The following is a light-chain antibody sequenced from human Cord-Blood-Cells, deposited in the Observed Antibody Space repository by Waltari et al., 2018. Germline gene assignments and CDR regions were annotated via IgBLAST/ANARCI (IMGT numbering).Light chain of an antibody. Sequence: QSALTQPASVSGSPGQSITISCTGTSSDLGGYNYASWYQQHPGKAPKLMIYDVSNRPSGVSNRFSGSKSGNTASLTISGLQAEDEADYYCSSYTSSSRVFGGGTKLTVL. CDR1: SSDLGGYNY. J-gene: IGLJ2*01. CDR2: DVS. V-gene: IGLV2-14*01. CDR3: SSYTSSSRV.